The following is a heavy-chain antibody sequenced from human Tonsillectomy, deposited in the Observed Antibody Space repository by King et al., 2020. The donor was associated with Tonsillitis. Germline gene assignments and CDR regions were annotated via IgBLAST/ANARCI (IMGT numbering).Heavy chain of an antibody. J-gene: IGHJ5*02. CDR3: ARLSGGFGEFDWFDP. D-gene: IGHD3-10*01. CDR1: GYSFSRYW. V-gene: IGHV5-51*01. Sequence: VQLVESGAEVKKPGESLKISCKGSGYSFSRYWIAWVRQMPGRGLEWMGIIYPGDSETRYSPSFQGQVTISADKSIRTAYLEWSSLKASDTAMYYCARLSGGFGEFDWFDPWGQGTLVTVSS. CDR2: IYPGDSET.